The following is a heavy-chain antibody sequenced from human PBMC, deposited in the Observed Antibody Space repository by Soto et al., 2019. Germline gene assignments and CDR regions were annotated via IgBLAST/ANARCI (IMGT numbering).Heavy chain of an antibody. Sequence: EVQLVESGGGLVQPGGSLRVSCAASGFTVSNNSMSWVRQAPGKGLEWVSVIYSGGSTYYADSVKGRFTISRDNSKNTLYLQMNSLRDEDTGVYYCARDLDSTSHYGMDVWGQGTMVTVSS. V-gene: IGHV3-66*01. CDR1: GFTVSNNS. CDR3: ARDLDSTSHYGMDV. D-gene: IGHD3-16*01. CDR2: IYSGGST. J-gene: IGHJ6*02.